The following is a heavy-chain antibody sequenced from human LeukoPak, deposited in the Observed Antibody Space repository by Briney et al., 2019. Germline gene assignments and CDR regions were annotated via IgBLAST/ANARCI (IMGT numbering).Heavy chain of an antibody. CDR1: GFTFSSNY. CDR2: IYSGGST. CDR3: ARAKPKNMVRGLIMRRESRYYFDY. J-gene: IGHJ4*02. V-gene: IGHV3-53*01. Sequence: GGSLRLSCAASGFTFSSNYMSWVRQAPGKGLEWVSVIYSGGSTYYADSVKGRFTISRDNSKRTLYIQMNSLRAEDTAVYYCARAKPKNMVRGLIMRRESRYYFDYWGQGTLVTVSS. D-gene: IGHD3-10*01.